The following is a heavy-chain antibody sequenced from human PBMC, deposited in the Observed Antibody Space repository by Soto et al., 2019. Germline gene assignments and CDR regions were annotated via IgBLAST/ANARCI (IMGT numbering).Heavy chain of an antibody. CDR2: INHSGST. J-gene: IGHJ2*01. Sequence: PSETLSLTCAVYGGSFSGYYWSWIRQPPGKGLEWIGEINHSGSTNYNPSLKSRVTISVDTSKNQFSLRLSSVTAADTAVYYCARGWFGDYRYFDLWGRGTLVTVSS. D-gene: IGHD3-10*01. CDR3: ARGWFGDYRYFDL. V-gene: IGHV4-34*01. CDR1: GGSFSGYY.